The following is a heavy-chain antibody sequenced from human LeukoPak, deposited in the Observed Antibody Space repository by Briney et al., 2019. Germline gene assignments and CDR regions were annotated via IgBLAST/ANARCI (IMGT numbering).Heavy chain of an antibody. CDR1: GGSITSYY. CDR3: ARGGVNYKIAGP. CDR2: IYYSGST. Sequence: SETLSLTCTVSGGSITSYYWSWIRQPPGKGLEWIGYIYYSGSTNYNPSLKSRVTISLDTSKNQFSLKLSSVTAADTAVYYCARGGVNYKIAGPWGQGALVTVSP. J-gene: IGHJ5*02. V-gene: IGHV4-59*01. D-gene: IGHD3-10*01.